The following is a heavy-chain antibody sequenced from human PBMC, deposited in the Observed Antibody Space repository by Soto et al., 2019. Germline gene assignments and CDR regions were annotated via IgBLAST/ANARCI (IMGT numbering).Heavy chain of an antibody. CDR2: IIPIFGTA. J-gene: IGHJ5*02. CDR3: AKDTRQGAVAGTSDFDP. D-gene: IGHD6-19*01. CDR1: GGTFSSYA. Sequence: GASVKVSCKASGGTFSSYAISWVRQAPGQGLEWMGGIIPIFGTANYAQKFQGRVTITADESTSTAYMELSSLRSEDTAVYYCAKDTRQGAVAGTSDFDPWGQGTLVTVSS. V-gene: IGHV1-69*13.